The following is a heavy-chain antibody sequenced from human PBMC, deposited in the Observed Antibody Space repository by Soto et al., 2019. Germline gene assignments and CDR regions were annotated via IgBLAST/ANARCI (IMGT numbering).Heavy chain of an antibody. D-gene: IGHD5-12*01. V-gene: IGHV3-11*01. CDR2: ISSSGNTI. J-gene: IGHJ3*02. CDR1: EFTFSDYY. Sequence: QVQLVESGGGLVRPGESLRLSCAASEFTFSDYYMSWIRQAPGKGLVWVSYISSSGNTIYYADSVKGRFTISRDNAKNSLYLQMNSLRAEDTAVYYCARRYSGGRALDISGQGTMVTVSS. CDR3: ARRYSGGRALDI.